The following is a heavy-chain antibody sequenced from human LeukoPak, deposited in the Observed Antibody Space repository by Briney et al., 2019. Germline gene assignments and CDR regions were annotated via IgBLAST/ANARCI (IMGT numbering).Heavy chain of an antibody. D-gene: IGHD1-26*01. CDR1: GYTFTSYD. J-gene: IGHJ4*02. Sequence: ASVKVSCKASGYTFTSYDINWVRQATGQGLEWMGWMNPNSGNTGYAQKFQGRVTMTTDTSTSTGYMELRSLRSDDTAVYYCARVDRVGASRGCDYWGQGTLVTVSS. CDR2: MNPNSGNT. V-gene: IGHV1-8*01. CDR3: ARVDRVGASRGCDY.